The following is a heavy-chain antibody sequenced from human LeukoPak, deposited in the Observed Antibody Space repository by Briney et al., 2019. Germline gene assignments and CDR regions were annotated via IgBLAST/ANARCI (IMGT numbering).Heavy chain of an antibody. CDR2: ISGSGGST. V-gene: IGHV3-23*01. CDR3: AKDGGVVVAATGGY. Sequence: GGSLRLSCAASGFTFSGYWMHWVRQAPGKGLEWVSGISGSGGSTYYADSVKGRFTISRDNSKNTLFLQMNNLRAGDTAQYYCAKDGGVVVAATGGYWGQGTLVTVSS. D-gene: IGHD2-15*01. CDR1: GFTFSGYW. J-gene: IGHJ4*02.